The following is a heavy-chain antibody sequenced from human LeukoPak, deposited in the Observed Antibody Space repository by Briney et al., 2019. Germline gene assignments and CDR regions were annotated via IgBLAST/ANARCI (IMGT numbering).Heavy chain of an antibody. J-gene: IGHJ4*02. CDR1: GYTFTSYY. V-gene: IGHV1-46*03. Sequence: ASVKVSCKASGYTFTSYYMHWVRQAPGQGLEWMGIINPSGGSTSYAQKFQGRVTMTRDTSTSTVYMELGSLRSEDTAVYYCARDREEYQLLYYWGQGTLVTVSS. CDR2: INPSGGST. CDR3: ARDREEYQLLYY. D-gene: IGHD2-2*01.